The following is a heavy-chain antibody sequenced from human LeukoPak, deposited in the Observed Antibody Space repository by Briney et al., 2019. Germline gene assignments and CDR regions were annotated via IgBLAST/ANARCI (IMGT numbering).Heavy chain of an antibody. J-gene: IGHJ4*02. D-gene: IGHD1-26*01. Sequence: SQTLSLTCTISGDSVSSNSATWNWIRQSPSRGLEWLGATYYRSKWYHDYAVSVKSRIIINPDTSKNHFSLQLNSVTPEDTAVYYCSRGESLTFDCWGQGTLVIVSS. CDR1: GDSVSSNSAT. CDR3: SRGESLTFDC. V-gene: IGHV6-1*01. CDR2: TYYRSKWYH.